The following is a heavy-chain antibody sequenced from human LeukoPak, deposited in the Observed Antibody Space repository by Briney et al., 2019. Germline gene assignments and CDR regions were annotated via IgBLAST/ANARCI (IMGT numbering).Heavy chain of an antibody. D-gene: IGHD5-18*01. CDR2: IYCSGST. J-gene: IGHJ6*02. V-gene: IGHV4-30-4*01. Sequence: MTSETLSLTCTVSGGSISSGDYYWSWIRQPPGKGLEWIGYIYCSGSTYYNPSLKSRVTISVDTSKNQFSLKLSSVTAADTAVYYCARVGSGGYSYGYDYYGMDVWGQGTTVTVSS. CDR1: GGSISSGDYY. CDR3: ARVGSGGYSYGYDYYGMDV.